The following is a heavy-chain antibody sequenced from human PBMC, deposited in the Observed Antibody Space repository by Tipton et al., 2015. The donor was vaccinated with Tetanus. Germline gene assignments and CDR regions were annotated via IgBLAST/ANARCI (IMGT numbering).Heavy chain of an antibody. CDR1: GGPISSYH. J-gene: IGHJ3*02. CDR2: IHYSGST. CDR3: ARIGWLQQNKPAFDI. V-gene: IGHV4-59*01. D-gene: IGHD5-24*01. Sequence: TLSLTCTVSGGPISSYHWNWIRQTPGKGLEWIGNIHYSGSTNYSPSLRSRVTLSVDTSKNQFSLKLSSVTAADTAVYYCARIGWLQQNKPAFDIWGQGTVVTVSS.